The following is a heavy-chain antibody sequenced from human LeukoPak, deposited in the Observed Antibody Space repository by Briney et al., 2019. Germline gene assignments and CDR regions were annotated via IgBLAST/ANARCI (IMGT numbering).Heavy chain of an antibody. V-gene: IGHV3-74*01. D-gene: IGHD6-13*01. CDR2: ISTDGSST. Sequence: GGSLRLSCAASGFTFSSYWMHWVRQGPGKGLVWVSRISTDGSSTDYADSVKGRFTISRDNAKNTLYLQMNSLRAEDTAVYYCARDHGGSSWYASYYSYYGMDVWGQGTTVTVSS. CDR1: GFTFSSYW. J-gene: IGHJ6*02. CDR3: ARDHGGSSWYASYYSYYGMDV.